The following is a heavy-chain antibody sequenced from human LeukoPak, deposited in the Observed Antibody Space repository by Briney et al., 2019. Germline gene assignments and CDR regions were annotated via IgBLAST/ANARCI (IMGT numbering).Heavy chain of an antibody. J-gene: IGHJ4*02. CDR1: GGSISSYY. CDR2: IYYSGST. V-gene: IGHV4-59*01. CDR3: ARRRGYSYDY. Sequence: PSETLSLTCTVSGGSISSYYWSWIRQPPGKGLEWIGYIYYSGSTTYNPYLKSRVTISVDTSKNQFSLKLSSVTAADTAVYYCARRRGYSYDYWGQGTLVTVSS. D-gene: IGHD5-18*01.